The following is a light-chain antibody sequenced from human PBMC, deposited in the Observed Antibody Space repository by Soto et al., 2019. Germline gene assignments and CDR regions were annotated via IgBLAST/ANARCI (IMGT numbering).Light chain of an antibody. CDR1: QTISSTY. V-gene: IGKV3-20*01. Sequence: EMVLTQSPGTLSLSPGERATLSCRASQTISSTYLAWYQQKPGQAPRLLIYGASNRATGIPDRFSGGGSGTDFTLTLTILEPEDVAVYYCQQSVGSRTFGQGTKVEIK. CDR3: QQSVGSRT. J-gene: IGKJ1*01. CDR2: GAS.